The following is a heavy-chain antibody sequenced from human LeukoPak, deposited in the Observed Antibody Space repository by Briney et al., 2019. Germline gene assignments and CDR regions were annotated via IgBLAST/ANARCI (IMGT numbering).Heavy chain of an antibody. V-gene: IGHV4-59*01. CDR2: IYYSGST. CDR1: GGSISSYY. Sequence: SETLSLTCTVSGGSISSYYWSWIRQPPGKGLEWIGYIYYSGSTNYNPSLKSRVTISVDTSKNQFSLKLSSVTAADTAVYYCARDGADGDYDGAFDIWGQGTMVTVSS. J-gene: IGHJ3*02. CDR3: ARDGADGDYDGAFDI. D-gene: IGHD4-17*01.